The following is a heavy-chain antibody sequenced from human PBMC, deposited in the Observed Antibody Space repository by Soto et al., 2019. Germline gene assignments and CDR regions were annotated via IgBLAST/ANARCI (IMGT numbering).Heavy chain of an antibody. Sequence: SETLSLTCAVYGGYFSGYYWSWIRQPPGKGLEWIGEINHSGSTNYNPSLKSRVTISVDTSKNQFSLKLSSVTAADTAVYYCARGLRVLLWFGELLSDDYYYYGMDVWGQGTTVTVSS. CDR2: INHSGST. CDR1: GGYFSGYY. CDR3: ARGLRVLLWFGELLSDDYYYYGMDV. D-gene: IGHD3-10*01. J-gene: IGHJ6*02. V-gene: IGHV4-34*01.